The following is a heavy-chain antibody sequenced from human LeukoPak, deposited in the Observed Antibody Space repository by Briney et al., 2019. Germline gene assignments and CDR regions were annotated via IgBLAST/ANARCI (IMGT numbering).Heavy chain of an antibody. V-gene: IGHV3-49*03. CDR2: IRSKTYGGTS. CDR3: GRAPRPVAWNWFDP. Sequence: GGSLRLSCTTSGFTFGDYAMGWFRQAPGKGLEWLGFIRSKTYGGTSEYAASLKGRFTMSRDDSKSIAYLQMNSLKIEDTAVHYCGRAPRPVAWNWFDPWGQGTLVTVSS. CDR1: GFTFGDYA. J-gene: IGHJ5*02. D-gene: IGHD2-15*01.